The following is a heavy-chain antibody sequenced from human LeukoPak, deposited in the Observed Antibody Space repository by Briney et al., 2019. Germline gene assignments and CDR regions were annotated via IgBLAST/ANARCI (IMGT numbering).Heavy chain of an antibody. Sequence: GGSLRLSCAASGFTFSSYWMHWVRQAPGRGLVWVSRISSDGSTITYADSVKGRFTISRDNAKNTLYLQMNSLRAEDTAVYYCARDPAEWELPSDCWGQGTLVTIS. V-gene: IGHV3-74*01. J-gene: IGHJ4*02. CDR3: ARDPAEWELPSDC. D-gene: IGHD1-26*01. CDR2: ISSDGSTI. CDR1: GFTFSSYW.